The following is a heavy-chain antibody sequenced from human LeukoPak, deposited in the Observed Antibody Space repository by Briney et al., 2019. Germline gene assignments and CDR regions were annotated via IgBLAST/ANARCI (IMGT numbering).Heavy chain of an antibody. CDR1: GFTFSSYE. V-gene: IGHV3-48*03. Sequence: GGSLRLSCAASGFTFSSYEMNWVRQAPGKGLEWVSFIDGTGSPKYYADSVKGRFTISRDNAKNSLYLQMNSLRAEDTAVYYCARDAYCSGTSCKEYFDLWGRGTLVTVSS. CDR2: IDGTGSPK. CDR3: ARDAYCSGTSCKEYFDL. J-gene: IGHJ2*01. D-gene: IGHD2-2*01.